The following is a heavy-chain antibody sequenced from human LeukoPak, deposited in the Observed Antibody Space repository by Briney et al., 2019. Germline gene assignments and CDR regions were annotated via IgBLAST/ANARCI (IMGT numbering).Heavy chain of an antibody. CDR3: ARDGYNWNYGVFDY. CDR2: INWNGGST. Sequence: GGSLRLSCAASGSTFDDYGMSWVRQAPGKGLEWVSGINWNGGSTGYADSVKGRFTISRDNAKNSLYLQMNSLRAEDTALYYCARDGYNWNYGVFDYWGQGTLVTVSS. J-gene: IGHJ4*02. D-gene: IGHD1-7*01. V-gene: IGHV3-20*04. CDR1: GSTFDDYG.